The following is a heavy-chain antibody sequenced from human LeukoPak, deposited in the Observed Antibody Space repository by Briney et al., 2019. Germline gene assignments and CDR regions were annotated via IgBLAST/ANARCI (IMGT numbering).Heavy chain of an antibody. D-gene: IGHD3-22*01. CDR1: GGSISSYY. CDR3: ARPIGDYYDSSGYSNRFDP. J-gene: IGHJ5*02. V-gene: IGHV4-59*01. Sequence: SETLSLTCTVSGGSISSYYWSWIRQPPGKGLEWIGYTYYSGSTNYNPSLKSRVTISVDTSKNQFSLKLSSVTAADTAVYYCARPIGDYYDSSGYSNRFDPWGQGTLVTVSS. CDR2: TYYSGST.